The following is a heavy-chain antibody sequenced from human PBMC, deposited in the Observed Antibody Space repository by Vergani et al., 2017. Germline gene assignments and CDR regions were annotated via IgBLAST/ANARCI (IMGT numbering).Heavy chain of an antibody. CDR3: AGMEVLWFGELLFFDY. D-gene: IGHD3-10*01. CDR2: IIPIFGTA. CDR1: GGTFSSYA. Sequence: QFQLVQSGAEVKKPGSSVKVSCKASGGTFSSYAISWVRQAPGQGFEWMGRIIPIFGTANYAPKFQGRVTITADESTSTAYMELSSLSSEDTAVYYCAGMEVLWFGELLFFDYWGQGTLVTVSS. V-gene: IGHV1-69*13. J-gene: IGHJ4*02.